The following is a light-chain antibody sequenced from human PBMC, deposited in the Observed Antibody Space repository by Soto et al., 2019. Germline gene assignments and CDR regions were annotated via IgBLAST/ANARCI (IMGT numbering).Light chain of an antibody. CDR3: SSYTSSITWV. J-gene: IGLJ3*02. CDR2: EVI. CDR1: SSDVGGYGY. V-gene: IGLV2-14*01. Sequence: QSALTQPPSVSGSPGQAITISCTGTSSDVGGYGYVSWYQQHPGKAPKLMIYEVINRPSGIPNRFSGSKSGNTASLTISGLQAEDEADYYCSSYTSSITWVFGGGTQLTVL.